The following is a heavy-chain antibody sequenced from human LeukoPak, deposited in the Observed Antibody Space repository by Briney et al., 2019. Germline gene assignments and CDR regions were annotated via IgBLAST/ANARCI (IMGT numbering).Heavy chain of an antibody. CDR1: GGSISSYY. Sequence: PSGTLSLTCTVSGGSISSYYWSWIRQPPGKGLEWIGYIYYSGSTNYNPSLKSRVTISVDTSKNQFSLKLSSVTAADTAVYYCARYDVDTAMGYDYWGQGTLVTVSS. CDR3: ARYDVDTAMGYDY. CDR2: IYYSGST. J-gene: IGHJ4*02. D-gene: IGHD5-18*01. V-gene: IGHV4-59*01.